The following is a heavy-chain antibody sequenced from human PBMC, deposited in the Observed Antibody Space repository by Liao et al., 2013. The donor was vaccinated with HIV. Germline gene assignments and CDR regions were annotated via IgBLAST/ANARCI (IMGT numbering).Heavy chain of an antibody. V-gene: IGHV4-4*07. CDR3: ARSILLRPNWFDP. Sequence: QVQLQESGPGLVKPSETLSLTCTVSGGSISNYYWSWIRQPAGKGLEWIGRIYTSGSTNYNPSLKSRVTISVDTSRNQFSLKLSSVTAADTAVYYCARSILLRPNWFDPWGQGTLVTVSS. D-gene: IGHD2-15*01. J-gene: IGHJ5*02. CDR1: GGSISNYY. CDR2: IYTSGST.